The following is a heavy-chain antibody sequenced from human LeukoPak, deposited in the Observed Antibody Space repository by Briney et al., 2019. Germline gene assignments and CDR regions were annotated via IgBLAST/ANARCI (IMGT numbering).Heavy chain of an antibody. D-gene: IGHD3-10*01. J-gene: IGHJ4*02. CDR3: ARDRWFGELMGY. Sequence: PGGSLRLSCAASGFTFSSYEMNWVRQAPGKGLEWVSYISSSGSTIYYADSVKGRFTISKDNAKNSLYLQMNSLRAEDTALYYCARDRWFGELMGYWGQGTLVTVSS. V-gene: IGHV3-48*03. CDR2: ISSSGSTI. CDR1: GFTFSSYE.